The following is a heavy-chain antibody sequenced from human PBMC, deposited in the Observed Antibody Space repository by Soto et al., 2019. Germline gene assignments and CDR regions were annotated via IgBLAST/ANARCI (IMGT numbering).Heavy chain of an antibody. Sequence: GGSLRLSCAASGFTFSSYAMSWVRQAPGKGLEWVSAISGSGGSTYYADSVKGRFTISRDNSKNTLYLQMNSLRAEDTAVYYCAKAWDDSRSWVADAFDIWGQGTMVTVSS. J-gene: IGHJ3*02. V-gene: IGHV3-23*01. D-gene: IGHD6-13*01. CDR2: ISGSGGST. CDR1: GFTFSSYA. CDR3: AKAWDDSRSWVADAFDI.